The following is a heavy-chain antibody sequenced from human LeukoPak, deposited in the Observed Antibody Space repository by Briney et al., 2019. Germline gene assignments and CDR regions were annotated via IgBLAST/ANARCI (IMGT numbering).Heavy chain of an antibody. J-gene: IGHJ4*02. CDR1: GYTFTGYY. V-gene: IGHV1-18*04. CDR2: ISAYNGNT. Sequence: ASVKVSCKASGYTFTGYYMHWVRQAPGQGLEWMGWISAYNGNTNYAQKLQGRVTMTTDTSTSTAYMELRSLRSDDTAVFYCATSSGWKSNIDYWGQGTLVTVSS. CDR3: ATSSGWKSNIDY. D-gene: IGHD6-19*01.